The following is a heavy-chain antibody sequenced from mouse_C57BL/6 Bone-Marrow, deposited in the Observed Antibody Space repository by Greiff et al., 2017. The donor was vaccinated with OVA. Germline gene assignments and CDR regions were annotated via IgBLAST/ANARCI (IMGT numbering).Heavy chain of an antibody. D-gene: IGHD1-1*01. CDR1: GFNIKDDY. J-gene: IGHJ2*01. Sequence: EVKLMESGAELVRPGASVKLSCTASGFNIKDDYMHWVKQRPEQGLEWIGWIDPENGDTEYASKFQGKATITADTSSNTAYLQLSSLTSEDTAVYYCTHYYSAYFDYWGQGTTLTVSS. CDR3: THYYSAYFDY. V-gene: IGHV14-4*01. CDR2: IDPENGDT.